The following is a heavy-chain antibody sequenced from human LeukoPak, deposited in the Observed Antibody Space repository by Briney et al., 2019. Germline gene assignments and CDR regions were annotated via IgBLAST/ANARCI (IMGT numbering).Heavy chain of an antibody. Sequence: GGSLRLSCAASGFTFSSYAMSWVRQAPGKGLEWVSAISGSGGSTYYADSVKGRFTIPRDNSKNTLYLQMNSLRAEDTAVYYCAKEIGGYYGSGSYSYYYGMNVWGQGTTVTVSS. CDR1: GFTFSSYA. D-gene: IGHD3-10*01. CDR3: AKEIGGYYGSGSYSYYYGMNV. V-gene: IGHV3-23*01. CDR2: ISGSGGST. J-gene: IGHJ6*02.